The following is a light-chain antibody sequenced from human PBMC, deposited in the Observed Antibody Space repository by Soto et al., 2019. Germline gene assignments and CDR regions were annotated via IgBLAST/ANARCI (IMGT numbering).Light chain of an antibody. J-gene: IGLJ2*01. Sequence: QSVLTQPPSASGTPGQRVTISCSGSSSNIGVNSVYWYQLLPGTAPKLLIYTNNQRPSGVPDRFSGSRSGTSASLAISGLRSEDEADYYCAAWDDTLSGPVFGGGTKLTVL. V-gene: IGLV1-47*02. CDR2: TNN. CDR1: SSNIGVNS. CDR3: AAWDDTLSGPV.